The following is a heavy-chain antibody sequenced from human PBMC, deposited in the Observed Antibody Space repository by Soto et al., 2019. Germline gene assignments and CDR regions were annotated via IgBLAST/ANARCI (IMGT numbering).Heavy chain of an antibody. J-gene: IGHJ6*02. CDR2: ISYDGSNK. CDR1: GFTFSSYG. CDR3: AKDILTGYYIYYYYYGMDV. Sequence: GGSLRLSCAASGFTFSSYGMHWVRQAPGKGLEWVAVISYDGSNKYYADSVKGRFTISRDNSKNTLYLQMNSLRAEDTAVYYCAKDILTGYYIYYYYYGMDVWGQGTTVTVSS. D-gene: IGHD3-9*01. V-gene: IGHV3-30*18.